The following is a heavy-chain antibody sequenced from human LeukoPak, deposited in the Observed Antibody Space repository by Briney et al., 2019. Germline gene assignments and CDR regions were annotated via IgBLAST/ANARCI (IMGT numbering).Heavy chain of an antibody. Sequence: GGSLRLPCAVPGITFSSYAMHCARQPPGKGLVWVAVISYDGGYNNYAQSVRGRFTISRDNSKNTLYLQMNSLRDDAIGVNFCARDLTETGPDRKFDYWGQGSLVTVTS. CDR3: ARDLTETGPDRKFDY. D-gene: IGHD3-9*01. CDR1: GITFSSYA. CDR2: ISYDGGYN. V-gene: IGHV3-30-3*01. J-gene: IGHJ4*02.